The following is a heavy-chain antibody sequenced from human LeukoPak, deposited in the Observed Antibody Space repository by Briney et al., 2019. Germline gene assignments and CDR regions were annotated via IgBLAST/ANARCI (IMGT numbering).Heavy chain of an antibody. J-gene: IGHJ4*02. CDR2: IQPDASGK. CDR3: ARGITGTSPGY. V-gene: IGHV3-7*01. D-gene: IGHD1-7*01. Sequence: PGGSLRLSCAASGFTFDDYAMHWVRQAPGKGLEWVANIQPDASGKHYVDSVKGRFTISRDNAKNSLFLQMSSLGFEDTALYYCARGITGTSPGYWGQGTLVTVSS. CDR1: GFTFDDYA.